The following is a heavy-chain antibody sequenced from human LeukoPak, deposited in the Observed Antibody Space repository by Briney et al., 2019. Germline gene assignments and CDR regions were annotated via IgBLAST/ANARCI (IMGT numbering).Heavy chain of an antibody. Sequence: GGSLRLSCAASGFTFSDHWMNWVRQAPGKGLEWVATIKQDGSEKYYVDSVKGRFTISRDNAMNSLFLQMNSLRADDTAVYYCTRDCGWYRLDLWGQGALVTVSS. V-gene: IGHV3-7*01. CDR2: IKQDGSEK. J-gene: IGHJ5*02. CDR3: TRDCGWYRLDL. CDR1: GFTFSDHW. D-gene: IGHD6-19*01.